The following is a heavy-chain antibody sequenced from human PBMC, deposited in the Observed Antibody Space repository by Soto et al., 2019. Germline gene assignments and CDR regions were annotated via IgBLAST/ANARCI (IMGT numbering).Heavy chain of an antibody. CDR1: GYKFITYG. CDR3: SRDRNILVAGSEIFYYYYYMDV. J-gene: IGHJ6*03. CDR2: ISAYNGYT. Sequence: QVQLVQSGAEVKKPGASVRVSCKASGYKFITYGISWVRQAPGQGPEWMGWISAYNGYTKYAQKFQGRVTMTTDTSSGTAYMEHRCLRSDDTALYYCSRDRNILVAGSEIFYYYYYMDVWGKGTTVTVSS. D-gene: IGHD6-19*01. V-gene: IGHV1-18*01.